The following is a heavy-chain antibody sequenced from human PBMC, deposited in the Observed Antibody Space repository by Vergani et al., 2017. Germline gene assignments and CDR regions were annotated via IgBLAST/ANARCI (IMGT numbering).Heavy chain of an antibody. J-gene: IGHJ5*02. Sequence: QVQLVQSGAEVKKPGASVKVSCKASGYTFTSYDINWVRQAPGQGLEWMGWMNPNSGNTGYAQKFQGRVTMTRNTSISTAYMELSSLRSADTAVYYCARGRLGSRRFLGDTVPWGQGTLVTVSS. CDR1: GYTFTSYD. CDR3: ARGRLGSRRFLGDTVP. D-gene: IGHD3-3*01. CDR2: MNPNSGNT. V-gene: IGHV1-8*01.